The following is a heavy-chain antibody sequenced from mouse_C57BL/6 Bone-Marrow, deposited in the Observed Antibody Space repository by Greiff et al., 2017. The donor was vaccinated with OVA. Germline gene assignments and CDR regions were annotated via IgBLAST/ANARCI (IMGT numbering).Heavy chain of an antibody. D-gene: IGHD2-1*01. V-gene: IGHV1-5*01. CDR3: TNLYGNWKGY. CDR2: ISPGNSDT. Sequence: EVKLQQSGTVLARPGASVKMSCKTSGYTFTSYWMHWVKQRPGQGLEWIGAISPGNSDTSYNQKFKGKAKLTAVTSASTAYMELNSLTNEDATFYCCTNLYGNWKGYWGQGTTLTVSS. J-gene: IGHJ2*01. CDR1: GYTFTSYW.